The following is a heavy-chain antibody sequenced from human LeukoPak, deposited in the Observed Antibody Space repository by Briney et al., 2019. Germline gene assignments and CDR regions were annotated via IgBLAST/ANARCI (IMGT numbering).Heavy chain of an antibody. CDR1: GGSISSSSYY. J-gene: IGHJ4*02. V-gene: IGHV4-39*01. D-gene: IGHD3-16*02. CDR3: ARLPITFGGVIAQDHGYFDY. CDR2: IYYSGST. Sequence: KPSETLSLTCTVSGGSISSSSYYWGWIRQPPGKGLEWIGSIYYSGSTYYNPSLKSRVTISVDTSKNQFSLKLSSVTAADTAVYYCARLPITFGGVIAQDHGYFDYWGQGTLVTVSS.